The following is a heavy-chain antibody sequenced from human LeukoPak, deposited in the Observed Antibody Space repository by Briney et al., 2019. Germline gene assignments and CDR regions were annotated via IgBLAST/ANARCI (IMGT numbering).Heavy chain of an antibody. V-gene: IGHV4-34*01. Sequence: SETLSLTCAVYGGSFSGYYWSWTRQPPGKGLEWIGEINHSGSTNYNPSLKSRVTISVDTSKNQFSLKLSSVTAADTAVYYCASDSSSWNYFDYWGQGTLVTVSS. CDR3: ASDSSSWNYFDY. CDR1: GGSFSGYY. D-gene: IGHD6-13*01. J-gene: IGHJ4*02. CDR2: INHSGST.